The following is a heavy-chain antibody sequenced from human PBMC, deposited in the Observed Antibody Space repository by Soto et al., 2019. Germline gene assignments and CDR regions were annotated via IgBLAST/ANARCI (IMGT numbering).Heavy chain of an antibody. CDR2: TRNKANSYTT. D-gene: IGHD4-4*01. V-gene: IGHV3-72*01. J-gene: IGHJ6*02. Sequence: PGGSLRLSCAASGFTFSDHYMDWVRQAPGKGLEWVGRTRNKANSYTTEYAASVKGRFTISRDDSKNSLYLQMNSLKTADTAVYYCARGQVYSNYIYYYYYGMDVWGQGTTVTVSS. CDR3: ARGQVYSNYIYYYYYGMDV. CDR1: GFTFSDHY.